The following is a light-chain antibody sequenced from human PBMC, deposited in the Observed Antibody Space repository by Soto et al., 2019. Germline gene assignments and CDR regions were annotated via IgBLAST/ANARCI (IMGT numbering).Light chain of an antibody. CDR1: QSVSSGH. CDR3: QQYGHSLWT. J-gene: IGKJ1*01. Sequence: DSVLTQSPGTLSLSTGERASLSCRASQSVSSGHLAWYQQKPGQAPRLLIYGASSRATGIPDRFSGSGSGTDFTLTISRLEPEDYAVYYCQQYGHSLWTFGQGTKVDIK. CDR2: GAS. V-gene: IGKV3-20*01.